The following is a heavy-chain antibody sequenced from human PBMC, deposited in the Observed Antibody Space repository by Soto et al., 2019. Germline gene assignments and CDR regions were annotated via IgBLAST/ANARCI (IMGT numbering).Heavy chain of an antibody. J-gene: IGHJ4*02. Sequence: QVQLVQSGAEVKKPGASVKVSCKASGYTFTDYGISRVRQAPGQGLEWMGWISTYNGNTIYAQKIQGRVTMTTDTSTSTAYVELRSLRSDDTAVYYCAREEGISDWHAFDYWGQGTLVTVSS. CDR3: AREEGISDWHAFDY. CDR2: ISTYNGNT. CDR1: GYTFTDYG. D-gene: IGHD6-19*01. V-gene: IGHV1-18*04.